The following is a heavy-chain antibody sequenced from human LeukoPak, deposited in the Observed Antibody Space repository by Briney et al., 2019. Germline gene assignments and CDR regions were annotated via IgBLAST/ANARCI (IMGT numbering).Heavy chain of an antibody. J-gene: IGHJ4*02. V-gene: IGHV3-23*01. CDR2: ISGSGGST. Sequence: PGGSLRLSCAASGFTFSSYAMSWVRQAPGKGLEWVSAISGSGGSTYYADSVKGRFTISRDNSKNTLYLQMNSLRAEDTAVYYCAKDIYYDSSGYQDFDYWDQGTLVTVSS. CDR1: GFTFSSYA. CDR3: AKDIYYDSSGYQDFDY. D-gene: IGHD3-22*01.